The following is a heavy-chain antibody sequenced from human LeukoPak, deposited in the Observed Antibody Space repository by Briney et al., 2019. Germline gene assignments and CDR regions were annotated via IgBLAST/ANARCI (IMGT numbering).Heavy chain of an antibody. Sequence: GGSLRLSCAASGFTFRTYSMNWVRQAPGKGLEWVSSISTASSYIQYADSVKVRFTISRDNAKNSLYLQMNSLRAEDSAVYYCARREYYFYYMDVWGKGTTVTVSS. CDR1: GFTFRTYS. CDR3: ARREYYFYYMDV. V-gene: IGHV3-21*01. J-gene: IGHJ6*03. CDR2: ISTASSYI.